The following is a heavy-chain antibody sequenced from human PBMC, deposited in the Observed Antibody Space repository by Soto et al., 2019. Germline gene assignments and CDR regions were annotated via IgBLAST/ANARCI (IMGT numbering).Heavy chain of an antibody. CDR3: ARVISESGSYYDSSGYYSAFDY. D-gene: IGHD3-22*01. Sequence: ASVKVSCKASGYTFTSYYMHWVRQAPGQGLEWMGIINPSGGSTSYAQKFQGRVTMTRDTSTSTVYMELSSLRSEDTAVYYCARVISESGSYYDSSGYYSAFDYWGQGTLVTVSS. J-gene: IGHJ4*02. CDR1: GYTFTSYY. V-gene: IGHV1-46*01. CDR2: INPSGGST.